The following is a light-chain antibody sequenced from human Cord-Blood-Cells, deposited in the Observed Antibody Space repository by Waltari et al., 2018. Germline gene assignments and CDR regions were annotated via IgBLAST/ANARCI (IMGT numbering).Light chain of an antibody. CDR1: QSISSY. V-gene: IGKV1-39*01. CDR3: QQSYSTPYT. J-gene: IGKJ2*01. Sequence: DIQMTQSPPSLSASVGDRVPITCRASQSISSYLNWYQQKPGKAPKLLIYAASSLQSGVPSRFSGSGSGTDCTLTISSLQPEDFATYYCQQSYSTPYTFGQGTKLEIK. CDR2: AAS.